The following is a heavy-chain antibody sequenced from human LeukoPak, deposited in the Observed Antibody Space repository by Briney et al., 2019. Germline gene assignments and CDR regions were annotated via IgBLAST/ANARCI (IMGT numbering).Heavy chain of an antibody. D-gene: IGHD2-2*01. J-gene: IGHJ2*01. CDR1: GYTFTSFH. V-gene: IGHV1-46*01. CDR2: INPSGGGT. CDR3: ARYPRCFDF. Sequence: ASVKVSCTASGYTFTSFHMHWVRQAPRQGLEWMGIINPSGGGTSYPQKFQGRVTMTRDTSTSTVYMELSSLRSEDTAVYYCARYPRCFDFWGRGALVTVSS.